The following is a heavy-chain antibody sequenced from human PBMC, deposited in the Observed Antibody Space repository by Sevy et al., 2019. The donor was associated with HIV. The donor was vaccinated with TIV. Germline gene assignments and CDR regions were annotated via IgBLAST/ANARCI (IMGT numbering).Heavy chain of an antibody. CDR3: ARGQGY. CDR2: INSDGSST. V-gene: IGHV3-74*01. CDR1: GFTFSSYL. J-gene: IGHJ4*02. Sequence: GGSLRLSCAASGFTFSSYLMHWVRQAPGKGPVWVSRINSDGSSTSYADSVKGRFTISSDNARNTLYLEMNSLRSEDTAVYYCARGQGYWGQGTLVTVSS.